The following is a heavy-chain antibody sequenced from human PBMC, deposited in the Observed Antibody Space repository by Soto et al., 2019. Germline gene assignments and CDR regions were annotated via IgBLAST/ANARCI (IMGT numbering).Heavy chain of an antibody. CDR2: IYHSGST. CDR1: GGSISSGGYS. V-gene: IGHV4-30-2*01. CDR3: ARAPYAITAFDI. J-gene: IGHJ3*02. D-gene: IGHD2-8*01. Sequence: ASETLSLTCAVSGGSISSGGYSWSWIRQPPGKGLEWIGYIYHSGSTYYNPSLKSRVTISVDRSKNQFSLKLSSVTAADTAVYYCARAPYAITAFDIWGQETMVTVSS.